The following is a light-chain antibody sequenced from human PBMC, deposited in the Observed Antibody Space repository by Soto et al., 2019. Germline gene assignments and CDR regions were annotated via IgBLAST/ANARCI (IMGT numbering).Light chain of an antibody. V-gene: IGKV1-9*01. CDR2: AAS. CDR1: QGISSY. Sequence: IPLTQSPSSLSASVGDRVTITCRASQGISSYLAWYQQKPGQAPKLMIYAASTLKGGVPSRFSGSGSGTDFTLAISSLQPEDFATYYCQQVNSYPYTFGQGTNLEIK. J-gene: IGKJ2*01. CDR3: QQVNSYPYT.